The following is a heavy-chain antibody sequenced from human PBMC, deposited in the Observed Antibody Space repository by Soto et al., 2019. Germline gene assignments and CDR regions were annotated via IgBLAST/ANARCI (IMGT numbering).Heavy chain of an antibody. V-gene: IGHV3-33*01. Sequence: QVQLVESGGGVVQPGRSLRLSCAASGFTFSSYGMHWVRQAPGKGLEWVAVIWYDGSNKYYADSVKGRFTISRDNSKNTLYLQMNSLRAEDTAVYYCARDKGDYDLYYYYGMAVWGQGTTVTVSS. CDR2: IWYDGSNK. D-gene: IGHD4-17*01. CDR1: GFTFSSYG. CDR3: ARDKGDYDLYYYYGMAV. J-gene: IGHJ6*02.